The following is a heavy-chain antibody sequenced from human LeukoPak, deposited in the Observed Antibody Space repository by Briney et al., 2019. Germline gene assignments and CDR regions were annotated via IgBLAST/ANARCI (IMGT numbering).Heavy chain of an antibody. Sequence: ASVKVSCEASGYTFTSYYMHCVRQAPGQGLEWMGIINPSGGSTSYAQKFQGRVTMTRDTSTSTVYMELSSLRSEDTAVYYCARVRARTSCYDYWGQGTLVTVSS. J-gene: IGHJ4*02. V-gene: IGHV1-46*01. CDR1: GYTFTSYY. CDR2: INPSGGST. CDR3: ARVRARTSCYDY. D-gene: IGHD2-2*01.